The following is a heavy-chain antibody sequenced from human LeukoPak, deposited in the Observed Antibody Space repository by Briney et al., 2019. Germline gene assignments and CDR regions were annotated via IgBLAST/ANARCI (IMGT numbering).Heavy chain of an antibody. D-gene: IGHD3-22*01. V-gene: IGHV3-7*01. J-gene: IGHJ4*02. CDR1: GFTFSSYW. CDR2: IKQDGSEK. Sequence: GGSLRLSCAASGFTFSSYWMSWVRQAPGKGLEWVANIKQDGSEKYYVDSVKGRFTISRDNAKNSLYLQMNSLRAEDTAVYYCARVMLWPVLAADYYDSSGYLASPYYFDYWGQGTLVTVSS. CDR3: ARVMLWPVLAADYYDSSGYLASPYYFDY.